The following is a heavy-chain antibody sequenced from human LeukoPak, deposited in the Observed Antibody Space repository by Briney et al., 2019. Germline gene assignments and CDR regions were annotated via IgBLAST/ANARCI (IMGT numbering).Heavy chain of an antibody. CDR2: MSSDGNAM. J-gene: IGHJ4*02. V-gene: IGHV3-30-3*01. Sequence: GRYLRLSCAASGFTFTAYLIHWVRQAPGKGLEWVAVMSSDGNAMFYADSVKGRFTISRDNSKSTLYLQMNSLRAEDTAVYYCVRESEYYFDHSASFDYWGQGTLVTVSS. D-gene: IGHD3-22*01. CDR1: GFTFTAYL. CDR3: VRESEYYFDHSASFDY.